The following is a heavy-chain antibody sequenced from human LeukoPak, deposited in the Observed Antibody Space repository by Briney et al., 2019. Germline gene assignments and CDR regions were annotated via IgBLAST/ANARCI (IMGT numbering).Heavy chain of an antibody. J-gene: IGHJ5*02. Sequence: PSETLSLTCTVSGGSISSGGYYWSWIRQHPGKGLEWIGYIYYSGSTYYNPSLKSRVTISVDTSKNQFSLKLSSVTAADTAVYCCARHTRGYSYEAWGQGTLVTASS. CDR3: ARHTRGYSYEA. V-gene: IGHV4-31*03. D-gene: IGHD5-18*01. CDR1: GGSISSGGYY. CDR2: IYYSGST.